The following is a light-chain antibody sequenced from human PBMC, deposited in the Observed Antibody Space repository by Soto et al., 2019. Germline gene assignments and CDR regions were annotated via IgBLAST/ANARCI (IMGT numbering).Light chain of an antibody. Sequence: DIQMTQSPSSLSASVGDRVTITCQASQDIRKYLTWYQQKPGKAPKLLIYDASNLETGIPSRFSGRGSGTDFTFTISRLQPKDIATYYCQQYDNLPLTFGQGTKVEIK. V-gene: IGKV1-33*01. CDR3: QQYDNLPLT. CDR2: DAS. CDR1: QDIRKY. J-gene: IGKJ2*01.